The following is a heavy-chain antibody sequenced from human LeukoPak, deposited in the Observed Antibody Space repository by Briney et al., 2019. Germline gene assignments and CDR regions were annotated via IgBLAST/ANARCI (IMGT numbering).Heavy chain of an antibody. Sequence: GESLRLSCEASGFIFSNYGMHWVRQAPGKGLEWVALIWYDGKTKFHADSVKGRFTISRDNSGNTLFLQMGSLRVEDTATYYCAREWGRIAVAGGPGYWGQGALVTVSS. V-gene: IGHV3-33*01. CDR3: AREWGRIAVAGGPGY. CDR2: IWYDGKTK. CDR1: GFIFSNYG. J-gene: IGHJ4*02. D-gene: IGHD6-19*01.